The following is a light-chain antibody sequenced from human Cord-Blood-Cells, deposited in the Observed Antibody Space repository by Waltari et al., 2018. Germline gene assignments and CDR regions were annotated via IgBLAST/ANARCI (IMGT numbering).Light chain of an antibody. CDR1: QGISKY. CDR2: AAS. V-gene: IGKV1-27*01. Sequence: DIQMTQSPSSLSASVRDRVTITCRASQGISKYLAWYQQKPGKVPKLLIYAASTLQSGVPSRFSGSGSGTDFTLTISSLQPEDVATYYCQKYNSAPRTFGQGTKVEIK. J-gene: IGKJ1*01. CDR3: QKYNSAPRT.